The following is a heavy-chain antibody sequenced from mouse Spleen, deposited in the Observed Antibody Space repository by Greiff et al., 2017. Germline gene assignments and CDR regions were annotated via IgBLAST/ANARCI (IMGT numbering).Heavy chain of an antibody. CDR1: SYTFNSYW. CDR3: ARLSARATFMDY. CDR2: INPSNGGT. Sequence: VKLQQPGTELVKPGDSVKLSCKEYSYTFNSYWMHWVKQRPGQRLEWIGNINPSNGGTNYNEKFKRNATLNVDKSSSTAYMQLSSLTSEDSAVYYCARLSARATFMDYWGQGTSVTVSS. D-gene: IGHD3-1*01. J-gene: IGHJ4*01. V-gene: IGHV1-53*01.